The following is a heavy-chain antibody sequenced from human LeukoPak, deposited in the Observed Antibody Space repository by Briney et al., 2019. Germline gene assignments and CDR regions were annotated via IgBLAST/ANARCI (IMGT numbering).Heavy chain of an antibody. D-gene: IGHD2-8*01. CDR2: IYYSLST. V-gene: IGHV4-59*01. CDR3: ARDKNGEFDY. Sequence: PSETLSLTCTLSRGSISNYYCRWLHQPPPKGLEWPGYIYYSLSTNYHPSLKSRVTISVDASKNQFSLKLSSVTAADTAVYYCARDKNGEFDYWGQGTLVTVSS. J-gene: IGHJ4*01. CDR1: RGSISNYY.